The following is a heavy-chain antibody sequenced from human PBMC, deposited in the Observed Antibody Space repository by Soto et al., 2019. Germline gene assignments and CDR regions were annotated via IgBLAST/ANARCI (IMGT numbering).Heavy chain of an antibody. V-gene: IGHV6-1*01. CDR3: SRGHGDNNPFYYGINV. J-gene: IGHJ6*04. CDR2: TYYRSKWYN. Sequence: PSQTLSLTCAISGDSVSSNSAAWNWIRQSPSRGLEWLGRTYYRSKWYNDYAVSVKSRITINPDTSKNQFSLPLNSVTPEDTAVYYSSRGHGDNNPFYYGINVSRKGTTVTVGS. D-gene: IGHD3-10*01. CDR1: GDSVSSNSAA.